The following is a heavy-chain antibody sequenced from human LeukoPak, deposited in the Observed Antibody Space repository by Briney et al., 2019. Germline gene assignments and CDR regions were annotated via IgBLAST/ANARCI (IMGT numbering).Heavy chain of an antibody. V-gene: IGHV3-23*01. CDR2: ISGGGGST. Sequence: PGGSLRLSCEVSGFTFSSHAMGWVRQAPGEGLEWVSVISGGGGSTYYADSLKSRFTISRDNSKNTLYLQMNSLTAADTAVYYCAKGVGEFGFRFDSWGQGTLVTVSS. D-gene: IGHD3-16*01. J-gene: IGHJ4*02. CDR3: AKGVGEFGFRFDS. CDR1: GFTFSSHA.